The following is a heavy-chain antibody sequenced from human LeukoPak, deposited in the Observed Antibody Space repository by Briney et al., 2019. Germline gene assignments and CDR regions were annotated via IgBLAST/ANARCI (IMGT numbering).Heavy chain of an antibody. J-gene: IGHJ4*02. CDR1: GYTFTSYG. Sequence: ASVKVSCKASGYTFTSYGISWVRQAPGQGLEWMGWVSAYNGATKYAQKFQGRVTMATDTPTTTAYMELRNLRSDDTAVYYCARDRSTSLDYWGQGTLVTVSS. CDR2: VSAYNGAT. V-gene: IGHV1-18*01. D-gene: IGHD2-2*01. CDR3: ARDRSTSLDY.